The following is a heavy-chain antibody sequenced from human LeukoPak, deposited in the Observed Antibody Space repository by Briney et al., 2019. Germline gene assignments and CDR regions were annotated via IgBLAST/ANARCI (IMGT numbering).Heavy chain of an antibody. J-gene: IGHJ4*02. D-gene: IGHD6-13*01. CDR1: GFTFSSYS. CDR2: ISTSSSYI. V-gene: IGHV3-21*01. CDR3: ARDCGMTAAGTHFDY. Sequence: SVVSLRLSCAASGFTFSSYSMNWVRQAPGKGLEWVSSISTSSSYIYYADSVKGRFTISRDNATNSLYLQMNSLKAEDMAVYYWARDCGMTAAGTHFDYWGQGTLVTVSS.